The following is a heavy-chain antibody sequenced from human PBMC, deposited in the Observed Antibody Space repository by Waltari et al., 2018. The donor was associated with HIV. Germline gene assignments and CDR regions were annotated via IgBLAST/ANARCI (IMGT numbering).Heavy chain of an antibody. Sequence: QVQLQQWGAGLLKPSETLSLTCAVYGGSFSGYYWSWIRQPPGKGLEWIGEINHSGSTNYNPSLKSRGTISVDTSKNQFSLKLSSVTAADTAVYYCALTPTNSHYYYGMDVWGQGTTVTVSS. J-gene: IGHJ6*02. CDR3: ALTPTNSHYYYGMDV. V-gene: IGHV4-34*01. D-gene: IGHD2-8*01. CDR2: INHSGST. CDR1: GGSFSGYY.